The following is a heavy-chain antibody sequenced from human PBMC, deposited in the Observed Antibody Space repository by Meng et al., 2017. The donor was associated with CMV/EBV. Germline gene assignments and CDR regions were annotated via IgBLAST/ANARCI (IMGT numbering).Heavy chain of an antibody. D-gene: IGHD5-24*01. J-gene: IGHJ4*02. Sequence: VQVVQSGVAVKKLGSSVKVSCKASGGTFSSYAISWVRQAPGQGLEWMGGIIPIFGTANYAQKFQGRVTITADESTSTAYMELSSLRSEDTAVYYCARMPRDGYNYIDYWGQGTLVTVSS. CDR2: IIPIFGTA. CDR3: ARMPRDGYNYIDY. CDR1: GGTFSSYA. V-gene: IGHV1-69*12.